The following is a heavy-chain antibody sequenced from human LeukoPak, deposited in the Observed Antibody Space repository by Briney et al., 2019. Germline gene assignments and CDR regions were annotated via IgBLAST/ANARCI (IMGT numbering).Heavy chain of an antibody. J-gene: IGHJ4*02. CDR1: GGSISSSSYY. D-gene: IGHD1-26*01. V-gene: IGHV4-39*01. CDR3: ARRGVGVTTGGSDY. Sequence: PSETLSLTCTVSGGSISSSSYYWGWIRQPPGKGLEWIGSIYYSGGAYHNPSLKSRVTISVDTSKNQFSLKLSSVTAADTAVYYCARRGVGVTTGGSDYWGQGTLVTVSS. CDR2: IYYSGGA.